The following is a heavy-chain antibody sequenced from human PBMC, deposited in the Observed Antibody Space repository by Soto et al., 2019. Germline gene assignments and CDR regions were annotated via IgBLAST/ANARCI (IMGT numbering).Heavy chain of an antibody. V-gene: IGHV1-8*01. CDR2: MNPNSGNT. CDR1: GYTFTSYD. Sequence: QVQLVQSGAEVKKPGASVKVSCKASGYTFTSYDINWVRQATGQGLEWMGWMNPNSGNTGYAQKFQGRVTMTRNTSISTAYMELSSLRSEDTAVYYCARAKEPPYCSGGSCSTPGVFDYWGQGTLVTVSS. CDR3: ARAKEPPYCSGGSCSTPGVFDY. J-gene: IGHJ4*02. D-gene: IGHD2-15*01.